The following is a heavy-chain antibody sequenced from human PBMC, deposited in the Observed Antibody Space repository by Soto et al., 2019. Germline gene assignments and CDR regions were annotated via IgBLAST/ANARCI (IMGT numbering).Heavy chain of an antibody. CDR3: ARVCGGDCHNGMDV. Sequence: TLSLTCTVSGGSISSSSYYWGWIRQHPGKGLEWIGYIYYSGSTYYNPSLKSRVTISVDTSKNQFSLKLSSVTAADTTVYYCARVCGGDCHNGMDVWGQGTTVTVSS. CDR2: IYYSGST. D-gene: IGHD2-21*02. V-gene: IGHV4-31*03. J-gene: IGHJ6*02. CDR1: GGSISSSSYY.